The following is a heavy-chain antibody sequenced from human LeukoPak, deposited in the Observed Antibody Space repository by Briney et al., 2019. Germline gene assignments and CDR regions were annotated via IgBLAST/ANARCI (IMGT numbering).Heavy chain of an antibody. CDR2: IYYSGST. Sequence: SETLSLTCTVSGGSISSYYWSWTRQPPGKGLEWIGYIYYSGSTNYNPSLKSRVTISVDTSKNQFSLKLSSVTAADTAVYYCERDRSLEWAPSHYGLDACGQGTTVTVSS. CDR1: GGSISSYY. D-gene: IGHD3-3*01. CDR3: ERDRSLEWAPSHYGLDA. J-gene: IGHJ6*02. V-gene: IGHV4-59*01.